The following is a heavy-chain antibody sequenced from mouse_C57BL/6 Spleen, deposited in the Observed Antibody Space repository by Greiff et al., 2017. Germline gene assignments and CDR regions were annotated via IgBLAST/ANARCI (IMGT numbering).Heavy chain of an antibody. CDR2: INPNNGGT. J-gene: IGHJ3*01. CDR3: AREGIYEYGFAY. V-gene: IGHV1-22*01. D-gene: IGHD2-4*01. CDR1: GYTFTDYN. Sequence: EVQLQQSGPELVKPGASVKMSCQASGYTFTDYNMHWVKQSNGKSLEWIGYINPNNGGTSYNKKFKGKATLTVNKSSSTAYMELRSLTSEDSAVYYCAREGIYEYGFAYWGQGTLVTVSA.